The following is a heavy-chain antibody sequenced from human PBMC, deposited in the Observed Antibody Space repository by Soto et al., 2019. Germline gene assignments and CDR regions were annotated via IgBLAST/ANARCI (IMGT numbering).Heavy chain of an antibody. CDR2: IYHSGST. J-gene: IGHJ5*02. V-gene: IGHV4-38-2*01. Sequence: SETLSLTCAVSGYSISSGYYWGWIRQPPGKGLEWIGSIYHSGSTYYNPSLKSRVTISVDTSKNQFSLKLSSVTAADTAEYYCARAGRAAAGSAWGQGTLVTVSS. CDR3: ARAGRAAAGSA. D-gene: IGHD6-13*01. CDR1: GYSISSGYY.